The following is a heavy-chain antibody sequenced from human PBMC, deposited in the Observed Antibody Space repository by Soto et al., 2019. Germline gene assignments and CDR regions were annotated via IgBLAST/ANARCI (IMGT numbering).Heavy chain of an antibody. V-gene: IGHV4-31*03. D-gene: IGHD2-21*01. J-gene: IGHJ6*02. CDR2: IYYSGST. CDR3: AATCVACGGFNYYGMDV. CDR1: GGSISSGGYY. Sequence: SETLSLTCTVSGGSISSGGYYWSWIRQHPGKGLEWIGYIYYSGSTYYNPSLKSRVTISVDTSKNQFSLKLSSVTAADTAVYYCAATCVACGGFNYYGMDVWGQGTTVTVSS.